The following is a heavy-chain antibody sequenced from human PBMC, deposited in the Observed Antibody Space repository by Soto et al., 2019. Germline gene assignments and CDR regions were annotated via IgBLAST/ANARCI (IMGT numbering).Heavy chain of an antibody. V-gene: IGHV1-69*02. CDR2: FIPILDMA. D-gene: IGHD2-21*01. CDR3: AITYCRDNSCPRDFDF. J-gene: IGHJ4*02. Sequence: QVQVVQSGAEVKKPESSVKVSCKPSGGTFNTYTVNWVRLAPGHGLEWMGRFIPILDMANNAQTFKDRVTITADRSTFTAYMELNSLTSDDTAVYYCAITYCRDNSCPRDFDFWGPGTRVTVSS. CDR1: GGTFNTYT.